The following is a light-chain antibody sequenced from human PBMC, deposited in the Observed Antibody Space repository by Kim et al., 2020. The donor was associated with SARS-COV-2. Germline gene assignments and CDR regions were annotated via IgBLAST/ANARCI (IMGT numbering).Light chain of an antibody. CDR3: QQYSSSPAT. V-gene: IGKV3-20*01. CDR2: GAS. Sequence: PGERATLACRASQSVSSNSLAWYRQKPGQAPRLLIYGASSRATGSPDRFSGSGSGTDFTLTITRLEPEDFAVYYCQQYSSSPATFGQGTKVDIK. CDR1: QSVSSNS. J-gene: IGKJ1*01.